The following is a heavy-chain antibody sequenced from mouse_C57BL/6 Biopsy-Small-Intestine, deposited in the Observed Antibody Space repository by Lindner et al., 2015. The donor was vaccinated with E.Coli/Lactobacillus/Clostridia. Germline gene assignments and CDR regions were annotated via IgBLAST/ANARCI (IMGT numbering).Heavy chain of an antibody. CDR1: GYTFTDYN. Sequence: VQLQESGPELVKPGASVKISCKASGYTFTDYNMDWVKQSHGKSLEWIGYIYPNNGGTGYNQKFKSKATLTVDKSSSTAYMELHSLTSGDSAVYYCARGAYYRYEGYAMDYWGQGTSVTVSS. CDR3: ARGAYYRYEGYAMDY. CDR2: IYPNNGGT. D-gene: IGHD2-14*01. J-gene: IGHJ4*01. V-gene: IGHV1-34*02.